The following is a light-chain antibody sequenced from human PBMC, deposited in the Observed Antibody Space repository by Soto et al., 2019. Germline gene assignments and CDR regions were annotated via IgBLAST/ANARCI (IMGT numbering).Light chain of an antibody. CDR1: QSINTW. J-gene: IGKJ2*01. CDR2: DAS. V-gene: IGKV1-5*01. Sequence: DIPMTQSPCTLSASVGDRVTITCRASQSINTWLAWFQQKPGKAPKLLIYDASTLESGVPSRFSGSGSGTEFTLTISSLQPDDFAAYYCQQYNDYLVTFGQGTKLEIK. CDR3: QQYNDYLVT.